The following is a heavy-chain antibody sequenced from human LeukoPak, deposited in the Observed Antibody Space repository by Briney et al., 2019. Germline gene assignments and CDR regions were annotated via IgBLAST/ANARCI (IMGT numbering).Heavy chain of an antibody. Sequence: PSETLSLTCAVSGGSISSHYWSWIRQPPGKGLEWIGYIYYSGSTNYNPSLKSRVTISVDTSKNQFSLKLSSVTAADTAVYYCARAYYDFPRGWFDPWGQGTLVTVSS. V-gene: IGHV4-59*11. J-gene: IGHJ5*02. CDR2: IYYSGST. D-gene: IGHD3-3*01. CDR3: ARAYYDFPRGWFDP. CDR1: GGSISSHY.